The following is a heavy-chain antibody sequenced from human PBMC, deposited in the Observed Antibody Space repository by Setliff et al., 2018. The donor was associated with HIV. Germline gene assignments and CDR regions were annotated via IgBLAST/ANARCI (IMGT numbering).Heavy chain of an antibody. CDR2: IYYSGTT. Sequence: SETLSLTCTVSGDSISSSSYHWGWIRQPPGKGLEWIGSIYYSGTTYYNPSLKSRITISVDTSKNQFSLKVNSVTAADTAEYYCAKSSHYYDIWSAFKAGRHADEFDVWGQGTMVTVSS. V-gene: IGHV4-39*07. J-gene: IGHJ3*01. D-gene: IGHD3-3*01. CDR1: GDSISSSSYH. CDR3: AKSSHYYDIWSAFKAGRHADEFDV.